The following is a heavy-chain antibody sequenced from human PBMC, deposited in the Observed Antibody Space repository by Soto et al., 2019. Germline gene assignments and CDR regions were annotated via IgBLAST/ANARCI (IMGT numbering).Heavy chain of an antibody. CDR3: ARGAVYGDYVISSAFDI. CDR1: VGSISSYY. V-gene: IGHV4-59*01. CDR2: IYYSGST. D-gene: IGHD4-17*01. J-gene: IGHJ3*02. Sequence: QVQLQESGPGLVKPSETLSLTCTVSVGSISSYYWSWIRQPPGKGLEWIGYIYYSGSTNYNPSLQSRVTTSVDTYKIQFAQKLSSVTAADTAVYYCARGAVYGDYVISSAFDIWCQGTIVTVTS.